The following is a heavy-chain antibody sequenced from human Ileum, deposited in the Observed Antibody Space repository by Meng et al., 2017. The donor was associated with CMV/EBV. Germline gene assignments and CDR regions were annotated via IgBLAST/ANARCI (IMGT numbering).Heavy chain of an antibody. Sequence: GSLRLSCTVSGGSISSYYWSWIRQPPGKGLEWIGYIYYSGSTNYNPSLKSRVTISVDTSKNQFSLKLSSVTAADTAVYYCARETMWAGMDVWGQGTKVTVSS. CDR3: ARETMWAGMDV. D-gene: IGHD3-10*02. CDR2: IYYSGST. J-gene: IGHJ6*02. CDR1: GGSISSYY. V-gene: IGHV4-59*01.